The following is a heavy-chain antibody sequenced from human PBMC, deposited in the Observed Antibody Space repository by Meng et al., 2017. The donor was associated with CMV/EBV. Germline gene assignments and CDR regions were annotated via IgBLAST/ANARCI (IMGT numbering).Heavy chain of an antibody. CDR3: ASLGYCTSGSCSWADY. CDR2: MRNDGSDK. V-gene: IGHV3-30*02. D-gene: IGHD2-15*01. Sequence: GESLKISCAASGFVFSRYGMHWVRPAPGNGLEWVAFMRNDGSDKYYADSVKGRFTISRDESKNTLYLQMNSLRPEDTAVYFCASLGYCTSGSCSWADYWGQGTLVTVSS. CDR1: GFVFSRYG. J-gene: IGHJ4*02.